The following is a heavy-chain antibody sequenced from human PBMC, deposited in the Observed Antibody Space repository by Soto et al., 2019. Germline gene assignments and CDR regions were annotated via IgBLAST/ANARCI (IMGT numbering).Heavy chain of an antibody. J-gene: IGHJ4*02. CDR2: ISSSSSTI. D-gene: IGHD3-9*01. CDR1: GFTFSSYS. V-gene: IGHV3-48*02. Sequence: EVQLVESGGGLVQPGGSLRLSCAASGFTFSSYSMNWVRQAPGKGLEWVSYISSSSSTIYYADSVKGRFTISRDNAKNSLYLQMNSLRDEDTAVYYCARVGYDILTGFYENFYCWGQGTLVSVSS. CDR3: ARVGYDILTGFYENFYC.